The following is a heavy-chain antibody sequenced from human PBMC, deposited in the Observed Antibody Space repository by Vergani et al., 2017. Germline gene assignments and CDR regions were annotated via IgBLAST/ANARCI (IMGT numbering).Heavy chain of an antibody. D-gene: IGHD1-1*01. CDR1: GGSISSYY. V-gene: IGHV4-4*07. CDR3: ARWVRAQDTYYYYYGMDV. J-gene: IGHJ6*02. CDR2: IYTSGST. Sequence: QVQLQESGPGLVKPSETLSLTCTVSGGSISSYYWSWIRQPAGKGLEWIGRIYTSGSTNYNPSHKSRVTMSVDTSKNQFSLKLSSVTAADTAVYYCARWVRAQDTYYYYYGMDVWGQGTTVTVSS.